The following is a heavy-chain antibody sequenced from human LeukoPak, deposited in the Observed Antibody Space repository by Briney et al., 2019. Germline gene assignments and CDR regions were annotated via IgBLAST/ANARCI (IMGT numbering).Heavy chain of an antibody. V-gene: IGHV4-34*01. Sequence: SETLSLTCAVYGGSFSGYYWSWIRQPPGKGLEWIGEINHSGSTNYNPSLKSRVTMSVDTSKNQFSLKLSSVTAADTAVYYCARGVYYYDSSGYYTPYYFDYWGQGTLVTVSS. D-gene: IGHD3-22*01. CDR2: INHSGST. CDR3: ARGVYYYDSSGYYTPYYFDY. CDR1: GGSFSGYY. J-gene: IGHJ4*02.